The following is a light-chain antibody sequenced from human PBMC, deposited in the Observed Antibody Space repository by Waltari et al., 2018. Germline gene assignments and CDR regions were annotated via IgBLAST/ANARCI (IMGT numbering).Light chain of an antibody. CDR1: QSVGRA. CDR3: QHYVRLPVT. Sequence: EIVLTQSPATLSLSPAKRATLSCWASQSVGRALAWYQQKHGQAPRLLIYGASTRASGIPDRFSGSGSGTDFSLTINRLEPEDFAVYYCQHYVRLPVTFGQGTKVEIK. J-gene: IGKJ1*01. V-gene: IGKV3-20*01. CDR2: GAS.